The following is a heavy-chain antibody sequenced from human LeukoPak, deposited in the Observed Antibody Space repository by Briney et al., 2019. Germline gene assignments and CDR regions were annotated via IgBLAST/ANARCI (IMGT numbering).Heavy chain of an antibody. J-gene: IGHJ3*02. V-gene: IGHV3-48*03. CDR2: IGSSGSTV. CDR3: ARDTLEYSNSPDALDI. CDR1: GFSFSAYV. Sequence: PGGSLRLTCAASGFSFSAYVMNWVRQAPGKGLEWVSYIGSSGSTVYYADSVKGRFTISRDNAKNSLYMQMESLRDEDTAIYYCARDTLEYSNSPDALDIWGQGTMVTVSS. D-gene: IGHD4-23*01.